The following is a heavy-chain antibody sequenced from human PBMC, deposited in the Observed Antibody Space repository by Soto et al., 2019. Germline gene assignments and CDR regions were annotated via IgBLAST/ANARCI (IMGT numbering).Heavy chain of an antibody. D-gene: IGHD6-19*01. Sequence: GASVKVSCKASGGTFSSYAISWVRQAPGQGLEWMGGIIPIFGTANYAQKFQGRVTITADESTSTAYIELSSLRSEDTAVYYCARETSSDHNWFDPWGQGTLVTVSS. CDR2: IIPIFGTA. CDR1: GGTFSSYA. J-gene: IGHJ5*02. CDR3: ARETSSDHNWFDP. V-gene: IGHV1-69*13.